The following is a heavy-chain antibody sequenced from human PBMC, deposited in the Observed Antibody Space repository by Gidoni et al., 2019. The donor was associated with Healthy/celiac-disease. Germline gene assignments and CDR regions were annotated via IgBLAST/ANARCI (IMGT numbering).Heavy chain of an antibody. D-gene: IGHD6-13*01. CDR1: GFTFSSYG. V-gene: IGHV3-33*01. J-gene: IGHJ6*02. CDR2: IWYDGSNK. Sequence: QVQLVESGGGVVQPGRSLRLSCAASGFTFSSYGMHWVRQAPGKGLEWVAVIWYDGSNKYYADSVKGRFTISRDNSKNTLYLQMNSLRAEDTAVYYCARGSSWYSYYYYGMDVWGQGTTVTVSS. CDR3: ARGSSWYSYYYYGMDV.